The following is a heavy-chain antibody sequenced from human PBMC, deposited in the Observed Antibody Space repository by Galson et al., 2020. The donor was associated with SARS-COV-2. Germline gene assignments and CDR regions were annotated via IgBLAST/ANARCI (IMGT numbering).Heavy chain of an antibody. J-gene: IGHJ6*02. CDR2: IYTSGST. CDR3: ARDIVVVPAVPRSYYYYYGMDV. D-gene: IGHD2-2*01. V-gene: IGHV4-4*07. Sequence: SETLSLTCTVSGGSISSYYWSWIRQPAGKGLEWIGRIYTSGSTNYNPSLKSRVTMSVDTSKNQFSLKLSSVTAADTAVYYCARDIVVVPAVPRSYYYYYGMDVWGQGTTVTVSS. CDR1: GGSISSYY.